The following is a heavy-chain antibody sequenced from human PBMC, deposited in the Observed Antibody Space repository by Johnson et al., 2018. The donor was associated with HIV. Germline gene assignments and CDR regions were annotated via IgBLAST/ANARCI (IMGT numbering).Heavy chain of an antibody. J-gene: IGHJ3*02. CDR3: ARVTRYNWNSDAFDI. D-gene: IGHD1-1*01. CDR1: GFTFDDSG. CDR2: INWNGGST. V-gene: IGHV3-20*04. Sequence: VQLVESGGGVVRPGGSLRLSCPASGFTFDDSGMSWVRQAPGQGLEWVSGINWNGGSTGYADSVTCRFTISRDNAKNSLYLQMNSLRAEETALYYCARVTRYNWNSDAFDIWGQGTMVTVSS.